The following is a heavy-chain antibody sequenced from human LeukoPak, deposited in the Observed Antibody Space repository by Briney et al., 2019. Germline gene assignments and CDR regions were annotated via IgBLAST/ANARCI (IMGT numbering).Heavy chain of an antibody. V-gene: IGHV1-3*01. CDR2: INAGNGNT. D-gene: IGHD6-13*01. CDR1: GYTFTSYA. CDR3: ARGIAAAGYYFDY. J-gene: IGHJ4*02. Sequence: ASVKVSCKVSGYTFTSYAMHSVRQAPGQRLEWMGWINAGNGNTKYSQKFQGRVTITRDTSAGTAYMELSSLRSEDTAVYYCARGIAAAGYYFDYWGQGTLVTVSS.